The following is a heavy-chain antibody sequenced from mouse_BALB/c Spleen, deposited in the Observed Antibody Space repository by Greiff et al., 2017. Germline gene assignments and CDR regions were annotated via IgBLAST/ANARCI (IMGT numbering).Heavy chain of an antibody. CDR2: IYPGSGST. CDR1: GYTFTSYW. CDR3: TRVNGCDGAWFAY. Sequence: LQQPGAELVRPGASVKLSCKASGYTFTSYWMHWVKQRPGQGLEWIGNIYPGSGSTNYDEKFKSKATLTVDTSSSTAYMQLSSLTSEDSAVYYCTRVNGCDGAWFAYWGQGTLVTVSA. V-gene: IGHV1S22*01. J-gene: IGHJ3*01.